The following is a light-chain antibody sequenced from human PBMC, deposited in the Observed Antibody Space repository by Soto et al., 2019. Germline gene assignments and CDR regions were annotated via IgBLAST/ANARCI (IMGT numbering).Light chain of an antibody. J-gene: IGLJ1*01. Sequence: QSALTQPASVSGSPGQSITISCTGTSSDVGGYNYVSWYQQHPGKAPKLMMYGVTNRPSGVSSRFSGSRSGNTAALTISGLQAEDEAEYFCNSYTSSSTFVFGTRTKLTVL. CDR1: SSDVGGYNY. V-gene: IGLV2-14*01. CDR2: GVT. CDR3: NSYTSSSTFV.